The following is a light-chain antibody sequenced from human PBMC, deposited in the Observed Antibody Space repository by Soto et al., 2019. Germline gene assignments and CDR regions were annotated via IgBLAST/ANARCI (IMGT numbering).Light chain of an antibody. CDR1: QSISSSY. CDR3: QQYGGSPPYT. V-gene: IGKV3-20*01. CDR2: GAS. Sequence: VLTQSPGTLSLSPGERATISCRASQSISSSYLAWYQHKPGQAPRLLIYGASGRATGIPHRFSGSGSGTDFTLSIRRLEPEDCGVYYCQQYGGSPPYTFGQGTRLEIK. J-gene: IGKJ2*01.